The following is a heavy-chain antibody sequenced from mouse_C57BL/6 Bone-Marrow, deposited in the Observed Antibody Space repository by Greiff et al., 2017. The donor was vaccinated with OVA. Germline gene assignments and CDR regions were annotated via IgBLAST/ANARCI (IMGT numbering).Heavy chain of an antibody. CDR3: ARWGTTVVHWYFDV. Sequence: QVQLKESGPELVKPGASVKISCKASGYAFSSSWMNWVKQRPGKGLEWIGRIYPGDGDTNYNGKFKGKATLTADKSSSTAYMQLSSLTSEDSAVYFCARWGTTVVHWYFDVWGTGTTVTVSS. J-gene: IGHJ1*03. V-gene: IGHV1-82*01. CDR2: IYPGDGDT. CDR1: GYAFSSSW. D-gene: IGHD1-1*01.